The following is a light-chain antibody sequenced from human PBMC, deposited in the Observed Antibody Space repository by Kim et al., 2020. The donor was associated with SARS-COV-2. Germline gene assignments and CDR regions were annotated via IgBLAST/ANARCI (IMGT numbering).Light chain of an antibody. CDR3: QAWDSSPGV. Sequence: SYELTQPHSVSVPPGQTASITCSGDQLGDKYACWYQQKPGQSPVLVIYQDNKRPSGIPERFSGSNSGNTATLTIRGTQAMDEADYYCQAWDSSPGVFGTGTKVTVL. V-gene: IGLV3-1*01. CDR2: QDN. CDR1: QLGDKY. J-gene: IGLJ1*01.